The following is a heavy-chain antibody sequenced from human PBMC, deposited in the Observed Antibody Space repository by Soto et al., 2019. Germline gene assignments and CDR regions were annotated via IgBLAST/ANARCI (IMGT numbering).Heavy chain of an antibody. Sequence: PGGSLRLSCAASGFTFNIYSRNWVRQAPGKGLEWVSGINWNSGSIGYADSVKGRFTISRDNAKTSLYLQMNSLRAEDTALYYCAKDRGSGSYAANYYYYGMDVWGQGTTVTVSS. CDR3: AKDRGSGSYAANYYYYGMDV. CDR2: INWNSGSI. J-gene: IGHJ6*02. D-gene: IGHD3-10*01. V-gene: IGHV3-9*01. CDR1: GFTFNIYS.